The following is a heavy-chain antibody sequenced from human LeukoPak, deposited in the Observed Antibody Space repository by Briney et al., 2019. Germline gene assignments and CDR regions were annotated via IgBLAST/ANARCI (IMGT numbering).Heavy chain of an antibody. J-gene: IGHJ4*02. CDR2: ISFDGSNK. D-gene: IGHD5-18*01. CDR1: GFSLSRFA. Sequence: PGRSLRLSCAASGFSLSRFAMYWVRQAPGKGLQWVAVISFDGSNKYYADFVEGRFTISGDNSKNMLYLQMSSLRAEDTAVYFCARDLGYSYGFFDYWGQGTLVTVSS. V-gene: IGHV3-30-3*01. CDR3: ARDLGYSYGFFDY.